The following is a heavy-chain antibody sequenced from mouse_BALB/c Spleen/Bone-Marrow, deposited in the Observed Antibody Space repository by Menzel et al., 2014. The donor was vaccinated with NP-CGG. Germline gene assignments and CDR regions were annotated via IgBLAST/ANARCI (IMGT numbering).Heavy chain of an antibody. CDR3: ATYNGYCIDY. Sequence: EVQLVESGPSLVKPSPTLSLTCSVTGDSIFCGYRYWIRKFPGNKLEYMGYISYSGSTYYKSSLKSRISITRDTSKNQYYLQLKSVTTEDTATYFCATYNGYCIDYWGQGTTLTVSS. J-gene: IGHJ2*01. CDR2: ISYSGST. D-gene: IGHD2-3*01. V-gene: IGHV3-8*02. CDR1: GDSIFCGY.